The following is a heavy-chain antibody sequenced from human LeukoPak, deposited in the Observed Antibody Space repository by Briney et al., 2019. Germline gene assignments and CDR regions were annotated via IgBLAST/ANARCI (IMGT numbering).Heavy chain of an antibody. CDR2: IYHSGST. D-gene: IGHD5-18*01. J-gene: IGHJ4*02. CDR3: ARVADYVGYSYVLRGYYFDY. Sequence: PSETLSLTCTVSGYSISSGYYWGWIRPPPGKGLEWIGSIYHSGSTYYNPSLKSRVTISVDTSKNQFSLKLSSVTAADTAVYYCARVADYVGYSYVLRGYYFDYWGQGTLVTVSS. V-gene: IGHV4-38-2*02. CDR1: GYSISSGYY.